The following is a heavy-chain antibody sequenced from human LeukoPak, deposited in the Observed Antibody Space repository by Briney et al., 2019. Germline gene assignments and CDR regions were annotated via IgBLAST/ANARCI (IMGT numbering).Heavy chain of an antibody. V-gene: IGHV3-74*01. CDR2: INSDGSST. D-gene: IGHD1-26*01. J-gene: IGHJ4*02. CDR3: ARVGVGAAQY. CDR1: GFTVSSNY. Sequence: GGSLRLSCAASGFTVSSNYMNWVRQAPGKGLVWVSRINSDGSSTSYADSVKGRFTISRDNAKNTLYLQMNSLRVEDTAVYYCARVGVGAAQYWGQGILVTVSS.